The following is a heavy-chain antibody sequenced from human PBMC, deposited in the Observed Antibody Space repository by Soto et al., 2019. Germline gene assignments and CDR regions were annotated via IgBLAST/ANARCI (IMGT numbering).Heavy chain of an antibody. CDR1: GYTFTTFG. J-gene: IGHJ4*02. Sequence: ASVKVSCKTSGYTFTTFGISWVRQAPGKGLEWMGGFDPENGETKDAQKFQGRVTMTEDTSTDTAYMELSSLRSEDTAVYYCATQVGAPYFDYWGQGTLVTVSS. V-gene: IGHV1-24*01. CDR3: ATQVGAPYFDY. CDR2: FDPENGET. D-gene: IGHD1-26*01.